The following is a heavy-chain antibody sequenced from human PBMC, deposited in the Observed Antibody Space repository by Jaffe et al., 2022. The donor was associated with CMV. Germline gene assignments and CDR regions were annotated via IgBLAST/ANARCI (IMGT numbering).Heavy chain of an antibody. CDR1: GYTFTGYY. Sequence: QVQLVQSGAEVKKPGASVKVSCKASGYTFTGYYMHWVRQAPGQGLEWMGWINPNSGGTNYAQKFQGRVTMTRDTSISTAYMELSRLRSDDTAVYYCARGPNKQWLPSRFDYWGQGTLVTVSS. J-gene: IGHJ4*02. CDR2: INPNSGGT. V-gene: IGHV1-2*02. D-gene: IGHD6-19*01. CDR3: ARGPNKQWLPSRFDY.